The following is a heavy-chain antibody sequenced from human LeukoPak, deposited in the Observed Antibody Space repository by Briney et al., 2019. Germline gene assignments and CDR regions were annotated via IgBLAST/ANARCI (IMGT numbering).Heavy chain of an antibody. Sequence: SETLSLTCAVSGGSISSDNWWSWVHQPPGKGLEWIGESYYSGSTKHTPSLQSRVTISVDKSENQFSQRLNSVTAADTAVYYCARRGYSGSASYSFDYWGQGTLVTVPS. V-gene: IGHV4-4*02. D-gene: IGHD3-10*01. J-gene: IGHJ4*02. CDR2: SYYSGST. CDR3: ARRGYSGSASYSFDY. CDR1: GGSISSDNW.